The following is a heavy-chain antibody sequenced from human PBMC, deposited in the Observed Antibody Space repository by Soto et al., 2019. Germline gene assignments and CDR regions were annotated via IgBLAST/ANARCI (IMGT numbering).Heavy chain of an antibody. CDR2: IIPILGIA. CDR3: ARSSYFGSASWYYGIDG. CDR1: GGTFSSYT. D-gene: IGHD3-10*01. J-gene: IGHJ6*02. Sequence: QVQLVQSGAEVKKPGSSVKVSCKASGGTFSSYTISWVRQAPGQGLEWMGRIIPILGIANYAQKFQGRVTITADKSTSPAYKELSSLGSEDTAVYYWARSSYFGSASWYYGIDGWGQGTTVTVSS. V-gene: IGHV1-69*02.